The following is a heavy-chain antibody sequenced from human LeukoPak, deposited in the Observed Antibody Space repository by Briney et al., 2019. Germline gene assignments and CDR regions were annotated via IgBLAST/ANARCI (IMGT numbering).Heavy chain of an antibody. CDR1: GYTFTGYY. CDR3: ARVGSGVGELLSAFFTTYYYYGMDV. J-gene: IGHJ6*02. Sequence: GASVKVSCKASGYTFTGYYMHWVRQAPGQGLEWMGWINPNSGGTNYAQKFQGWVTMTRDTSISTAYMELSRLRSDDTAVYYCARVGSGVGELLSAFFTTYYYYGMDVWGQGTTVTVSS. D-gene: IGHD3-10*01. CDR2: INPNSGGT. V-gene: IGHV1-2*04.